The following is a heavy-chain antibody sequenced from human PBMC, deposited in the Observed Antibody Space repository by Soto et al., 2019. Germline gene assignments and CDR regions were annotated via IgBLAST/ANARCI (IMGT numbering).Heavy chain of an antibody. D-gene: IGHD1-1*01. CDR2: ISYEGLNT. CDR1: GFTFSSYD. V-gene: IGHV3-30*18. J-gene: IGHJ6*02. CDR3: AKLIYPLNSSGLDV. Sequence: QVQLVQSGGGVVQPGRSLRLSCATSGFTFSSYDMQWVRHAPGKGLEWVALISYEGLNTYYADSVRGRFIISRDNSKNILYLQKHSPRPDDTAVYYCAKLIYPLNSSGLDVWGQGATVIVSS.